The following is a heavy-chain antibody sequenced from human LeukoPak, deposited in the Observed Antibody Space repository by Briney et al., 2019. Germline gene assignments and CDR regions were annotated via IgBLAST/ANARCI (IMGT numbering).Heavy chain of an antibody. CDR1: GFSFDEFA. CDR2: ISANSASP. V-gene: IGHV3-9*01. J-gene: IGHJ6*03. CDR3: AKDIWRGGSPAYMDV. D-gene: IGHD2-2*01. Sequence: PGRSLTLSCAASGFSFDEFAMHWVRQAPGKGLEWVSGISANSASPGYADSVKGRFTISRDNAENSLYLQMNSLRTEDTALYFCAKDIWRGGSPAYMDVWGKGTSDTVSS.